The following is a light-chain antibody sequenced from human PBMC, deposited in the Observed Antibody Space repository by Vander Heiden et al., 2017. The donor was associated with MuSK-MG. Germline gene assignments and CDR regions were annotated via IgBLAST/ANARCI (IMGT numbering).Light chain of an antibody. CDR1: SSDVGGYNY. Sequence: QSALSQPRPVSGSPGLSVTISCTGTSSDVGGYNYVSWYQQHPGKAPKLMIYDVTKRPSGVPDRFSGSKSGNTASLTISGLQAEDEADYYCCSHAGSHTSVFGGGTKVTVL. J-gene: IGLJ2*01. CDR3: CSHAGSHTSV. V-gene: IGLV2-11*01. CDR2: DVT.